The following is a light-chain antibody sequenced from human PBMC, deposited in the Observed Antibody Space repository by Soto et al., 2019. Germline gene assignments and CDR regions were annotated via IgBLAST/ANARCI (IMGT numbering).Light chain of an antibody. CDR2: AAS. CDR1: QGISSY. Sequence: DIQLTQSPSFLSASVGDRVTITCRASQGISSYLAWYQQKPGKAPKLLIYAASTMQTGVPSRFSGSGSGTEFTLTISSRQPEDFATYYCQQRNSFPITFGAGTRLEIK. CDR3: QQRNSFPIT. V-gene: IGKV1-9*01. J-gene: IGKJ5*01.